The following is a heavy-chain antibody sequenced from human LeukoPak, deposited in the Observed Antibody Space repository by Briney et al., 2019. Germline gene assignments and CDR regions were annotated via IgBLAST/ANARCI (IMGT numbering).Heavy chain of an antibody. CDR2: IYTSGST. V-gene: IGHV4-4*07. CDR3: ARGLHYYDSSGYLFRDWFDP. Sequence: SETLSLTCTVSGGSISSYYWSWIRQPAGKGLEWIGRIYTSGSTNYNPSLKSRVTMSVGTSKNQFSLKLSSVTAADTAVYYCARGLHYYDSSGYLFRDWFDPWGQGTLVTVSS. D-gene: IGHD3-22*01. J-gene: IGHJ5*02. CDR1: GGSISSYY.